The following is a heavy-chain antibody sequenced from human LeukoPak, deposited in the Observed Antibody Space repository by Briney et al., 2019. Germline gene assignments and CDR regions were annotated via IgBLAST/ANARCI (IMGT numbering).Heavy chain of an antibody. CDR2: TYSRSKWFN. J-gene: IGHJ4*02. V-gene: IGHV6-1*01. Sequence: SQTLSLTCAISGDSVSSKSASWNWIRQSPSRGLEWLGRTYSRSKWFNDYAVSVKSRISINPDTSKNQFSLHLTSVTPDDTAVYYCARGTGSLDYWGQGTLVTVSS. CDR1: GDSVSSKSAS. D-gene: IGHD1-26*01. CDR3: ARGTGSLDY.